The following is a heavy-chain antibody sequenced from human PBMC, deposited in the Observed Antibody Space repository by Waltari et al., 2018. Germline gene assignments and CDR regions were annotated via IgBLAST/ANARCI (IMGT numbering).Heavy chain of an antibody. J-gene: IGHJ6*02. CDR3: ARDEMATVTYGRNDYYYHGIGV. Sequence: QVQLQESGPGLVKPSETLSLTCAVSGSSISSDFYLGWIRPPPGKGLEWIGSMSQSGGTTNNPSLRSGVTRVLDTAKSQCSVKVRSVTAADTAGYYCARDEMATVTYGRNDYYYHGIGVWGQGTTVTVSS. CDR1: GSSISSDFY. D-gene: IGHD3-16*01. CDR2: MSQSGGT. V-gene: IGHV4-38-2*02.